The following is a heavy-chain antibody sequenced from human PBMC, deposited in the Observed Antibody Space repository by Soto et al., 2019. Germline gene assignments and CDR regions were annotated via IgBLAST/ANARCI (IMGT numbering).Heavy chain of an antibody. J-gene: IGHJ3*02. Sequence: SETLSLTCTVSGGSISSGGYYWSWIRQHPGKGLEWIGYIYYSGSTYYNPSLKSRVTISVDTSKNQFSLKLSSVTAADTAVYYCARESAYYDSSGDAFDIWGQGTMVTVS. CDR2: IYYSGST. D-gene: IGHD3-22*01. V-gene: IGHV4-31*03. CDR3: ARESAYYDSSGDAFDI. CDR1: GGSISSGGYY.